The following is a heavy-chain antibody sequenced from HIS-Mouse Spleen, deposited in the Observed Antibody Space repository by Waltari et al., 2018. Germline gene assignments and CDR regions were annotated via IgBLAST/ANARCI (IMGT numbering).Heavy chain of an antibody. CDR2: SYYSGST. J-gene: IGHJ2*01. CDR3: AREIPYSSSWSDWCFDH. D-gene: IGHD6-13*01. Sequence: QLQLQESGPGLVKPSENLSLPCTVPGGSISSSSYYWGWIRQPPGKGLEWSGSSYYSGSTYYNPAIKSRVTLSVEASKTEFSLKLSSVPDADTAADYCAREIPYSSSWSDWCFDHWGRGTLVTGSS. V-gene: IGHV4-39*07. CDR1: GGSISSSSYY.